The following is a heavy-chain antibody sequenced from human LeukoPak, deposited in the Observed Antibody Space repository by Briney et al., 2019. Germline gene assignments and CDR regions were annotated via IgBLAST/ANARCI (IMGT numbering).Heavy chain of an antibody. CDR1: GFTFSNYA. D-gene: IGHD2-15*01. V-gene: IGHV3-23*01. Sequence: PGGSLRLSCAASGFTFSNYAMSWVRQAPGKGLEWVSGISGSDYSTYYADSVKGRFTISRDNSKNTLYLQMNSLRAEDTAVYNCAKQGCSGGGCYFDYWGQGTLVTVSS. J-gene: IGHJ4*02. CDR2: ISGSDYST. CDR3: AKQGCSGGGCYFDY.